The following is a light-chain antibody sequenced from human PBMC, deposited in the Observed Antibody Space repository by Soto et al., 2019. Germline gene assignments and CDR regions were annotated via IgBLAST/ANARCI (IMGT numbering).Light chain of an antibody. CDR2: GAS. CDR1: QSVSSN. CDR3: QQHNNWPQT. Sequence: EIVMTQSPATLSVSPGERATLSCRASQSVSSNLAWYQQKPGQAPRLLIYGASTRATGIPARFSGSGSGTEFTLTISILQSEDFAVYYCQQHNNWPQTFGQGTKLEIK. V-gene: IGKV3-15*01. J-gene: IGKJ2*01.